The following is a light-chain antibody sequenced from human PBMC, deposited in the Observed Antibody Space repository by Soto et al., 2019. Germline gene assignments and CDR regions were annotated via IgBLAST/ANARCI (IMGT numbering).Light chain of an antibody. CDR3: AAWDDSLNGWV. Sequence: QSVLTQPPSASEAPRQRVTISCSGSSSNIGTNGVNWYQQLPGKAPKLLIYYDDLLPSGVSDRFSGSKSGTSASLAISGLQSEDEADYYCAAWDDSLNGWVLGGGTKLTV. V-gene: IGLV1-36*01. J-gene: IGLJ3*02. CDR2: YDD. CDR1: SSNIGTNG.